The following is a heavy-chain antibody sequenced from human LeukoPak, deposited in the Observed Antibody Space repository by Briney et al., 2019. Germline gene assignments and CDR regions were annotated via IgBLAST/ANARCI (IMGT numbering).Heavy chain of an antibody. J-gene: IGHJ4*02. Sequence: GGSLRLSCAASGFTFSSYSMNWARQAPGKGLEWVSAISGSGGSTYYADSVKGRFTISRDNSKNTLYLQMNSLRAEDTAVYYCAKGLLRAAMPQSNYFDYWGQGTLVTVSS. D-gene: IGHD2-2*01. CDR3: AKGLLRAAMPQSNYFDY. V-gene: IGHV3-23*01. CDR2: ISGSGGST. CDR1: GFTFSSYS.